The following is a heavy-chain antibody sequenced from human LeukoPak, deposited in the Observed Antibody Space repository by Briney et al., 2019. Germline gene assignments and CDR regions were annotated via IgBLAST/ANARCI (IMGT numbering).Heavy chain of an antibody. CDR3: AKGTTWQTCDY. CDR1: GFTFSSYW. Sequence: GGSLRLSCAASGFTFSSYWMSWVRQAPGKGLEWVANIKQDGNEKYYVDSVKGRFTISRDNAKNSLYLQMNSLRAEDTAVYYCAKGTTWQTCDYWGQGTLVTVSS. J-gene: IGHJ4*02. V-gene: IGHV3-7*05. CDR2: IKQDGNEK. D-gene: IGHD1-1*01.